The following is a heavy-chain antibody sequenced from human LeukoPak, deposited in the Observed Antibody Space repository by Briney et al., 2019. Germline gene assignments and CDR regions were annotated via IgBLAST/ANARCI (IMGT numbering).Heavy chain of an antibody. CDR3: ARGPPRSGMDA. CDR1: GGSISSYY. V-gene: IGHV4-59*01. Sequence: SETLSLTCTVSGGSISSYYWSWIRQPPGKGLEWIGYIYYSGSTNYNPSLKSRVTISVDTSKNQFSLKLSSVTAADTAVYYCARGPPRSGMDAWGQGTTVTVSS. CDR2: IYYSGST. J-gene: IGHJ6*02.